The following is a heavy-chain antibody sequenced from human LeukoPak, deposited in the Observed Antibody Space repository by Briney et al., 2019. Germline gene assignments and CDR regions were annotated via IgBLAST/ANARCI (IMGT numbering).Heavy chain of an antibody. J-gene: IGHJ4*02. Sequence: SETLSLTCAVSNYSISSGYYWGWIRQPPGKGLEWIASNYHSGSTYYNPSLKSCVTISADTSKNEFSLKVTSVTAADTAVYYCARTKGTLVRGSFDYWGQGILVTVSS. D-gene: IGHD3-10*01. CDR1: NYSISSGYY. CDR3: ARTKGTLVRGSFDY. CDR2: NYHSGST. V-gene: IGHV4-38-2*01.